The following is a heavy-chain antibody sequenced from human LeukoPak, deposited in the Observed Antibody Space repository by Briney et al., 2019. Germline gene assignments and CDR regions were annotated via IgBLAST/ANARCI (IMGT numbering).Heavy chain of an antibody. CDR1: GVSISDYY. J-gene: IGHJ4*02. Sequence: SETLSLTCTVSGVSISDYYWTWIRQPAGKGLEWLGRIYTSGSTNHNPSLKSRLTMSVDTSKNQFSLKLSSVTAADTAYYYCARDYDQSRFDYWGQGTLVAVSS. D-gene: IGHD3-16*01. V-gene: IGHV4-4*07. CDR2: IYTSGST. CDR3: ARDYDQSRFDY.